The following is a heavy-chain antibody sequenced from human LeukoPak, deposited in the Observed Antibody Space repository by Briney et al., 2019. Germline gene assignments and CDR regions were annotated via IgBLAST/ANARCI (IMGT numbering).Heavy chain of an antibody. J-gene: IGHJ6*03. CDR2: IYSGGST. D-gene: IGHD5-24*01. V-gene: IGHV3-53*01. CDR3: ARMDGHPGDYYYYMDV. Sequence: GGSLRLSCAASGFTVSSNYMSRVRQAPGKGLEWVSVIYSGGSTYYADSVKGRFTISRDNSKNTLYLQMNSLRAEDTAVYYCARMDGHPGDYYYYMDVWGKGTTVTVSS. CDR1: GFTVSSNY.